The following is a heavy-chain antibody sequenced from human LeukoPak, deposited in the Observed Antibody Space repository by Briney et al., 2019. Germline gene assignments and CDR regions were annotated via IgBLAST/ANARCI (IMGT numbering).Heavy chain of an antibody. V-gene: IGHV3-23*01. J-gene: IGHJ4*02. D-gene: IGHD3-22*01. Sequence: GSLRLSCAASGFTFSSYAMSWVRQAPGKGLEWVSAISGSGGSTYYADSVKGRFTISRDNSKNTLYLQMNSLRAEDTAVYYCAKSFYDSRQIDYWGQGTLVTVSS. CDR3: AKSFYDSRQIDY. CDR2: ISGSGGST. CDR1: GFTFSSYA.